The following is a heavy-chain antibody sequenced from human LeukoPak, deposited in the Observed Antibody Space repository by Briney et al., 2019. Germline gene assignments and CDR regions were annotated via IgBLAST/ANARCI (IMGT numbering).Heavy chain of an antibody. V-gene: IGHV3-7*01. CDR3: VRVDTSGYYYELSFDY. D-gene: IGHD3-22*01. CDR2: TKKDGSEK. CDR1: GFTFSSYW. J-gene: IGHJ4*02. Sequence: PGGSLRLSCAASGFTFSSYWMSWVRQAPGKGLEWVANTKKDGSEKEYVDSVKGRFTISRDNAKNSLHLQMNSLRVEDTAVYYCVRVDTSGYYYELSFDYWGQGTLVTVSS.